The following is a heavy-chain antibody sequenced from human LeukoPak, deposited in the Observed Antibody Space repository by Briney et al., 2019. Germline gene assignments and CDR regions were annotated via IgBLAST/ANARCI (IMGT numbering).Heavy chain of an antibody. Sequence: GGSLTLSCSASGFTFSIYEMKDVRAPPGEGVEGGSYISSSASNIYYPDTVKARFAISRDNDKNPLYLQMNSLRAEDTAVYYCARLRIDIAVVGTGDDYWGQGTLVTVSS. CDR3: ARLRIDIAVVGTGDDY. CDR2: ISSSASNI. V-gene: IGHV3-48*03. CDR1: GFTFSIYE. D-gene: IGHD6-19*01. J-gene: IGHJ4*02.